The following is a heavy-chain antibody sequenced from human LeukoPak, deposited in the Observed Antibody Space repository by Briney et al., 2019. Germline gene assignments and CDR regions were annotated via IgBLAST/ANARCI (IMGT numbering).Heavy chain of an antibody. Sequence: GGSLRLSCAASGFTFSTYEMNWVRQAPGKGLEWVSYISSSGSTIYYADSVKGRFTISRDNAKNSLYLQMNSLRAEDTAIYYCAAIAVAGNYYYYYMDVWGKGTTVTISS. CDR1: GFTFSTYE. D-gene: IGHD6-19*01. CDR2: ISSSGSTI. V-gene: IGHV3-48*03. J-gene: IGHJ6*03. CDR3: AAIAVAGNYYYYYMDV.